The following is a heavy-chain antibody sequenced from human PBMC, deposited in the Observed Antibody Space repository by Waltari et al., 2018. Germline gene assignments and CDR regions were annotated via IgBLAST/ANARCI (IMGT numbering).Heavy chain of an antibody. Sequence: QVQLRESGPGLVKPSQTLSLTCSVSGGPINSENYCWGWVRKAADKGLEWIGRTYSNGESRYSPSLDRRVTSSVDRSRNQSSLSLRSVTVADTAIYFCARGDDRPARYFFDSWGQGILVTVSS. V-gene: IGHV4-61*02. D-gene: IGHD3-16*01. CDR2: TYSNGES. CDR1: GGPINSENYC. J-gene: IGHJ5*01. CDR3: ARGDDRPARYFFDS.